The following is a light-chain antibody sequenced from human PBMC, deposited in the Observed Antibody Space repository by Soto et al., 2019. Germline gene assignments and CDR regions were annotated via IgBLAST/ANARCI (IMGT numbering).Light chain of an antibody. CDR3: QHYGSSPMT. V-gene: IGKV3-20*01. J-gene: IGKJ1*01. CDR1: QSVSSSY. Sequence: EIVLTQSPGTLSLSPGERATLSCSASQSVSSSYLAWYQQKPGQAPRLLIYGASSRATGIPDRFSGSGSGTDFTLTISRLEPEDFAVYYCQHYGSSPMTFGQGTKVEIK. CDR2: GAS.